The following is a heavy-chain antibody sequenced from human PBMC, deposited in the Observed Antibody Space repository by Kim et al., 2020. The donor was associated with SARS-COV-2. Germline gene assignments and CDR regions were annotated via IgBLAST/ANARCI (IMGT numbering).Heavy chain of an antibody. J-gene: IGHJ4*02. CDR2: ISSSSSTI. D-gene: IGHD3-22*01. CDR3: AREPYYYDSSGYRTPPYYFAY. V-gene: IGHV3-48*02. CDR1: GFTFSSYS. Sequence: GGSLRLSCAASGFTFSSYSMNWVRQAPGKGLEWVSYISSSSSTIYYADSVKGRFTISRDNAKNSLYLQMNSLRDEDTAVYYCAREPYYYDSSGYRTPPYYFAYCGQGTLVTVSS.